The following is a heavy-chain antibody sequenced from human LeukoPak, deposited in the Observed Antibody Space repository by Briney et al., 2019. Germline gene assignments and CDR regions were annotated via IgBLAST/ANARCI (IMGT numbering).Heavy chain of an antibody. V-gene: IGHV4-34*01. CDR3: ARGGYRWSSAYFDY. Sequence: SETLSLTCAVYGGSFSGYYWSWIRQPPGKGLEWIGEINHSGSTNYNPSLKSRVTVSVDTSKNQFSLKLSSVTAADTAVYYCARGGYRWSSAYFDYWGQGTLVTVSS. CDR1: GGSFSGYY. J-gene: IGHJ4*02. D-gene: IGHD3-22*01. CDR2: INHSGST.